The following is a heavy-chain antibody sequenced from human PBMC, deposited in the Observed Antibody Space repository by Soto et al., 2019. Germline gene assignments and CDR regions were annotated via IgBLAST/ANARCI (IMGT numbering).Heavy chain of an antibody. CDR3: ARRGTQGGMDV. J-gene: IGHJ6*02. D-gene: IGHD3-16*01. CDR2: INPSGGST. CDR1: GYTFTSYY. Sequence: ASVKVSCKASGYTFTSYYMHWVRQAPGQGLEWMGVINPSGGSTTSAQKLQGRVTMTSDTSTSTVYMELSSLRSDDTAVYYCARRGTQGGMDVWGQGTTVTVSS. V-gene: IGHV1-46*01.